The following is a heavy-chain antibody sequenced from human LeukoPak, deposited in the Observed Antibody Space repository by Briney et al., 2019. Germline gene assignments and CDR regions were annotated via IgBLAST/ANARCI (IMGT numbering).Heavy chain of an antibody. Sequence: GGSLRLSCAASGFTFSSYAMNWVRQAPGKGLEWVSVISNSGGSTYYADSVNGRFTMSRDNSKNTLYLQMNSLRAEDTAVYYCAKDRGYGHFRPMGYWGQGTLDTLSS. CDR1: GFTFSSYA. J-gene: IGHJ4*02. D-gene: IGHD4-17*01. CDR3: AKDRGYGHFRPMGY. V-gene: IGHV3-23*01. CDR2: ISNSGGST.